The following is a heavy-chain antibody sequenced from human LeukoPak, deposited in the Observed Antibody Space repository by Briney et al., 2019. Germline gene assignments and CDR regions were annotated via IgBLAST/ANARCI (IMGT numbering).Heavy chain of an antibody. Sequence: GGSLRLSCAASGFTFRSYWMSWVRQAPGKGLEWVANMQPDGGEKYYVDSVKGRFTVSRDNAKSSLYLQMNSLRAEDTAVYYCARETPYGSLPFDYWGQGTRVTVSS. D-gene: IGHD3-10*01. CDR3: ARETPYGSLPFDY. CDR2: MQPDGGEK. J-gene: IGHJ4*02. V-gene: IGHV3-7*03. CDR1: GFTFRSYW.